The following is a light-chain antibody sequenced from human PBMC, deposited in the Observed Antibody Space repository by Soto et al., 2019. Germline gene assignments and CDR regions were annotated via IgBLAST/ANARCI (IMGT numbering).Light chain of an antibody. V-gene: IGKV3-20*01. J-gene: IGKJ4*01. CDR2: AAS. CDR3: QQYDRSLT. CDR1: QSVSSSY. Sequence: IVLTQSPGTLSLSPGERATLSCRASQSVSSSYLAWYQQKPGQAPRLLIYAASSRATGIPDRFSGSGFGTDFTLTISRLEPEDFAGYYWQQYDRSLTFGGGTKVDIK.